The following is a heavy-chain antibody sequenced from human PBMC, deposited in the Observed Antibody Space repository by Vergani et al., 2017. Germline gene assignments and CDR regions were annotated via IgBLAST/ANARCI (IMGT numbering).Heavy chain of an antibody. CDR3: AKSSNDILTGYYHFDY. J-gene: IGHJ4*02. V-gene: IGHV3-30*02. Sequence: QVQLEESGGGVVQPGRSLRLSCAGSGFTLSSHAMHWVRQAPGKGLEWVAFIRYDGSNKYYADSVKGRFTISRDNSKNTLYLQMNSLRAEDTAVYYCAKSSNDILTGYYHFDYWGQGTLVTVSS. CDR2: IRYDGSNK. D-gene: IGHD3-9*01. CDR1: GFTLSSHA.